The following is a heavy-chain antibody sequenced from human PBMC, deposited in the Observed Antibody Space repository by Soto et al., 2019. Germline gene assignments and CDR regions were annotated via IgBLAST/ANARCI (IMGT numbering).Heavy chain of an antibody. D-gene: IGHD1-1*01. Sequence: QVQLVQSGAEVKKPGSSVKVSCKASGGTFSSYTISWVRQAPGQGLEWMGRIIPILGIANYAQKFQGRVTITADKSTSTAYMELSSLRSEDTAVYYCVRKDHDAKNRPDYWGQGTLVTVSS. CDR1: GGTFSSYT. J-gene: IGHJ4*02. CDR2: IIPILGIA. CDR3: VRKDHDAKNRPDY. V-gene: IGHV1-69*02.